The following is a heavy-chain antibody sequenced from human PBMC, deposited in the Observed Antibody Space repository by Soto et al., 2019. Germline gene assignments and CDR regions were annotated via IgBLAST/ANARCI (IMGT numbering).Heavy chain of an antibody. D-gene: IGHD4-17*01. CDR1: GFTFSSYS. CDR3: AKDPLPTTGFDY. V-gene: IGHV3-21*04. J-gene: IGHJ4*02. Sequence: GGSLRLSCAASGFTFSSYSMNWVRQAPGKGLEWVSSISSSSSCIYYADSVKGRFTISRDNAKNSLYLQMNSLRAEDTTVYYCAKDPLPTTGFDYWGQGTLVTVSS. CDR2: ISSSSSCI.